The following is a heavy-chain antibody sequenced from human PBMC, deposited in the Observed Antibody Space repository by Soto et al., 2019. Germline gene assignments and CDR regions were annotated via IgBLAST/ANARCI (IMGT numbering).Heavy chain of an antibody. V-gene: IGHV1-8*02. J-gene: IGHJ6*02. Sequence: SVKVSCKASGYDFTAYDINWVRQASGQGLEWMGWMNPINGAAGSARRFQGRISMTRNTATGTAYLELTSLRSDDSAVYYCGRGPSPRAPAGGTPYYYAMDVWGQGTTVTVSS. CDR2: MNPINGAA. CDR1: GYDFTAYD. D-gene: IGHD6-13*01. CDR3: GRGPSPRAPAGGTPYYYAMDV.